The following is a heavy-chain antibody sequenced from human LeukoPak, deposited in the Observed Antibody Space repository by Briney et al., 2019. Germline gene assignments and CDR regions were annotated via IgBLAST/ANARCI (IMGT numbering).Heavy chain of an antibody. D-gene: IGHD2-2*02. CDR3: AGSNFYNYYAMDV. J-gene: IGHJ6*02. CDR1: GDSISNYY. CDR2: IYHSGTT. Sequence: SETLSLTCTVSGDSISNYYWTWIRQPPGKGLEWIGYIYHSGTTYYNPSLKSRVTISVDKSKTQFSLKLSSVTAADTAVYYCAGSNFYNYYAMDVWGQGTTVTVSS. V-gene: IGHV4-59*04.